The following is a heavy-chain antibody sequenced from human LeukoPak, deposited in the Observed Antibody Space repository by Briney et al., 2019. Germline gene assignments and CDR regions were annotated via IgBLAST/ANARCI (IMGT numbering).Heavy chain of an antibody. J-gene: IGHJ5*02. Sequence: PGGSLRLSCAASGFTFSSYSIHWVRQAPGKGLEWVAVISYDGSNKYYADSVKGRFTISRDNSKNTLYLQMNSLRAEDTAVYYCARDVEWSLPRGWFDPWGQGTLVTVSS. D-gene: IGHD3-3*01. CDR3: ARDVEWSLPRGWFDP. V-gene: IGHV3-30*04. CDR2: ISYDGSNK. CDR1: GFTFSSYS.